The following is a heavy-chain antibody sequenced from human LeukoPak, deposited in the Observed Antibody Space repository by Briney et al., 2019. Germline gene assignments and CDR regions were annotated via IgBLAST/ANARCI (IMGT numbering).Heavy chain of an antibody. Sequence: SETLSLTCTVSGYSIDSGYYWGWIRQPPGKGLEWIGSMYHTGNTYSNPSLRSRVTISLDMSNNQFSLKLSSVTAADAAVYYCASFRQSPGDYSNDMDVWGQGTTVTVSS. CDR3: ASFRQSPGDYSNDMDV. V-gene: IGHV4-38-2*02. CDR2: MYHTGNT. D-gene: IGHD3-10*01. J-gene: IGHJ6*02. CDR1: GYSIDSGYY.